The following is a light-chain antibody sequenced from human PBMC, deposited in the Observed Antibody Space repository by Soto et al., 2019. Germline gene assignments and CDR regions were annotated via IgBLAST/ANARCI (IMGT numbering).Light chain of an antibody. CDR3: QQYGSSPPYT. CDR2: GES. J-gene: IGKJ2*01. V-gene: IGKV3-20*01. CDR1: QSVSSSY. Sequence: EIVLTQSPGTRSLSPGERATLSYIASQSVSSSYLAWYQQKPGQAPRLLIYGESSRATGIPDRHSGSGSGTDFTLTISRLEPEDFAVYYCQQYGSSPPYTFGQGPNLEIK.